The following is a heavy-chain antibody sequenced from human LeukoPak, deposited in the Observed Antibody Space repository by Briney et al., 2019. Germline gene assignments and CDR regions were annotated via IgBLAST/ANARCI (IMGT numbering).Heavy chain of an antibody. CDR2: ISAYNGNT. D-gene: IGHD6-13*01. V-gene: IGHV1-18*01. J-gene: IGHJ4*02. Sequence: ASVKVSCKASGYTFTSYGISWVRQAPGQGLEWMGWISAYNGNTNYAQKLQGRVTMTTDTSTSTAYMELRSLRSDDTAVYYCARDLXXGSGLGXWXXXVXGGYYFDYWGQGTLVTVSS. CDR3: ARDLXXGSGLGXWXXXVXGGYYFDY. CDR1: GYTFTSYG.